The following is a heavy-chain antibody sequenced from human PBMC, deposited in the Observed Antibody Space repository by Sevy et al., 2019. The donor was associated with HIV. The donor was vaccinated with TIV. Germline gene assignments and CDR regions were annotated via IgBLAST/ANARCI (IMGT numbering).Heavy chain of an antibody. CDR3: ARESYFYDTTTFPENDY. D-gene: IGHD3-22*01. V-gene: IGHV3-48*01. Sequence: GGSLRLSCAASGFTFSSFGMNWVRQAPGKGLEWISYISHSTNTRLYAASVTGRFSISRDNARNSLYRQMNGLRAEDTAVYYCARESYFYDTTTFPENDYWGRGTLVTVSS. CDR2: ISHSTNTR. J-gene: IGHJ4*02. CDR1: GFTFSSFG.